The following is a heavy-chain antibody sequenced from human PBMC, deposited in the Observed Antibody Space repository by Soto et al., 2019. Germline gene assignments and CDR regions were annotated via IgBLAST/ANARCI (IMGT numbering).Heavy chain of an antibody. CDR2: IWYDGSNK. CDR1: GFTFFDYG. J-gene: IGHJ4*02. CDR3: ARNIRFGGVIYPSDN. Sequence: GGSLRLSCAASGFTFFDYGMHWVRQGPGRGLEWVAIIWYDGSNKFYADSVKGRFTISRDNSKNTLYLEMSSLRVEDTAVYYCARNIRFGGVIYPSDNWGQGTLVTVSS. V-gene: IGHV3-33*01. D-gene: IGHD3-16*02.